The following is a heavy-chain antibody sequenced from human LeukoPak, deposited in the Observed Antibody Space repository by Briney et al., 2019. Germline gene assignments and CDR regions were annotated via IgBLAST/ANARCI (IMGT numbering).Heavy chain of an antibody. J-gene: IGHJ6*03. D-gene: IGHD5-24*01. V-gene: IGHV1-46*01. Sequence: GASVKVSCKASGYTFTSYYMHWVRQAPGQGLEWMGVINPSGGSTSYAQKFQGRVTITADESTSTAYMELSSLRSEDTAVYYCARVGQGATIIRPFFYMDVWGKGTTVTISS. CDR3: ARVGQGATIIRPFFYMDV. CDR1: GYTFTSYY. CDR2: INPSGGST.